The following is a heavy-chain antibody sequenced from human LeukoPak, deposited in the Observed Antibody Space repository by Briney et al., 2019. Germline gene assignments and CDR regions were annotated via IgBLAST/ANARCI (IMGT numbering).Heavy chain of an antibody. CDR2: INDSGGST. Sequence: GGSLRLSCAASGFTFSSFGMHWVRQAPGRGLEWVSSINDSGGSTNYADSVKGRFTISRDNSKSTLYLQMNSLRAGDTAVYYCAKDTVTGTTGWFDPWGQGTLVTVSS. V-gene: IGHV3-23*01. J-gene: IGHJ5*02. CDR1: GFTFSSFG. CDR3: AKDTVTGTTGWFDP. D-gene: IGHD1-7*01.